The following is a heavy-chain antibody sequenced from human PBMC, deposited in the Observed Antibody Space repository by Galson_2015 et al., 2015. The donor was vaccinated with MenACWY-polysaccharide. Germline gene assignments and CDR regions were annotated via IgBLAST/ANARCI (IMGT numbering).Heavy chain of an antibody. CDR1: GFTFTNYA. CDR3: AKENSGGICTSGWVCWFDP. Sequence: SLRLSCAASGFTFTNYAMNWVRQAPGKGLEWVSAIGGSGATYYADSVKGRFTISRDNSKNMAYLQMNSLIAEDTAIYYCAKENSGGICTSGWVCWFDPWGQGSLVTVSS. D-gene: IGHD2-15*01. V-gene: IGHV3-23*01. CDR2: IGGSGAT. J-gene: IGHJ5*02.